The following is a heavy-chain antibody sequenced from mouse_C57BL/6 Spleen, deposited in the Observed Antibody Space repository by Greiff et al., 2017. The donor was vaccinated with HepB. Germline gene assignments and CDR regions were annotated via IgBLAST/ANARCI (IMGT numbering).Heavy chain of an antibody. Sequence: VHLVESGPGLVQPSQSLSITCTVSGFSLTSYGVHWVRQSPGKGLEWLGVIWSGGSTDYNAAFISRLSISKDNSKSQVFFKMNSLQADDTAIYYCASTTVVATRNYAMDYWGQGTSVTVSS. J-gene: IGHJ4*01. CDR2: IWSGGST. D-gene: IGHD1-1*01. V-gene: IGHV2-2*01. CDR1: GFSLTSYG. CDR3: ASTTVVATRNYAMDY.